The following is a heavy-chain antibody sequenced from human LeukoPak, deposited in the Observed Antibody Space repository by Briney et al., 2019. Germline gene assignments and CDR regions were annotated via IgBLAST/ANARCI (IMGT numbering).Heavy chain of an antibody. CDR1: GGSISSYY. CDR3: ARHLFGNGYYPDY. J-gene: IGHJ4*02. Sequence: PSETLSLTCTVSGGSISSYYWSWIRQPPGKGLEWIGYMYFDGSNKYNPSLKSRVTISVDTSKNQFSLKLTSVTAADTAVYYCARHLFGNGYYPDYWGQGTLVTVSS. V-gene: IGHV4-59*08. CDR2: MYFDGSN. D-gene: IGHD3-22*01.